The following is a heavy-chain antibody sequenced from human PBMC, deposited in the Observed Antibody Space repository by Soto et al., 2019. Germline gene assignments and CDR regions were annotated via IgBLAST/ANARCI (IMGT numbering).Heavy chain of an antibody. CDR3: ARDGYSAGFDI. CDR1: GFTFSDYY. V-gene: IGHV3-7*01. CDR2: IKQDGSEK. Sequence: GGSLRLSCAASGFTFSDYYMSWVRQPPGKGLEWVANIKQDGSEKYYVDSVKGRFTISRDNAKNSLYLQMNSLRVEDTAVYYCARDGYSAGFDIWGQGTMVTVSS. J-gene: IGHJ3*02. D-gene: IGHD5-18*01.